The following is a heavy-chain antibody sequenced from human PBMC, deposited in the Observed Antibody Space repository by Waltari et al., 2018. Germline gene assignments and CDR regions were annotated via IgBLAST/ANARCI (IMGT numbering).Heavy chain of an antibody. J-gene: IGHJ6*02. D-gene: IGHD5-12*01. CDR2: TYYRSKWYN. V-gene: IGHV6-1*01. CDR1: GDSASSNSAA. Sequence: QVQLQQSGPGLVKPSQTLSLTCAIPGDSASSNSAAWNWIRQSPSRGLECLGRTYYRSKWYNDYAVSVKSRITINPDTSKNQFSLQLNSVTPEDTAVYYCARVGYSGYDFGYYYYYYGMDVWGQGTTVTVSS. CDR3: ARVGYSGYDFGYYYYYYGMDV.